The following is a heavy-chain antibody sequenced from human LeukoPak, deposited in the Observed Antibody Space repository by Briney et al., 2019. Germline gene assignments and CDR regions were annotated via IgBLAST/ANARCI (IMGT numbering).Heavy chain of an antibody. V-gene: IGHV3-23*01. CDR3: AKDPS. CDR2: ISGSGGST. J-gene: IGHJ5*02. Sequence: IWVVDAPGKGLEWVSAISGSGGSTYYADSVKGRFTISRDNSKNTLYLQMNSLRAEDTAVYYCAKDPSWGQGTLVTVSS.